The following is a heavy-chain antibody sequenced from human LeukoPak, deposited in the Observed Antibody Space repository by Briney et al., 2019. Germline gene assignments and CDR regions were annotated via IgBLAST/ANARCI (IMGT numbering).Heavy chain of an antibody. Sequence: ASVKVSCKASGYTFVSYGINWVRQAPGQGLEWMGWISPYNGNTNYAQKLQGRVTMTTDTSTSTAYMELRSLRSDDTAVNYCARSDAYIVVVPVAILGDFWGQGTLVTVSS. D-gene: IGHD2-2*01. V-gene: IGHV1-18*01. CDR3: ARSDAYIVVVPVAILGDF. CDR1: GYTFVSYG. CDR2: ISPYNGNT. J-gene: IGHJ4*02.